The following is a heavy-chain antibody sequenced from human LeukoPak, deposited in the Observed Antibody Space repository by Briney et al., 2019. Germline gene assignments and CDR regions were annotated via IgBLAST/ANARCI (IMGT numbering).Heavy chain of an antibody. D-gene: IGHD3-3*01. Sequence: SETLSLTCTVSGGSISSGGYYWSWIRQHPGKGLEWIGYIYYSGSTNYNPSLKSRVTISVDTSKNQFSLKLSSVTAADTAVYYCAIPTLGFLEWLPTPAPTGYGMDVWGQGTTVTVSS. CDR3: AIPTLGFLEWLPTPAPTGYGMDV. J-gene: IGHJ6*02. CDR2: IYYSGST. CDR1: GGSISSGGYY. V-gene: IGHV4-31*03.